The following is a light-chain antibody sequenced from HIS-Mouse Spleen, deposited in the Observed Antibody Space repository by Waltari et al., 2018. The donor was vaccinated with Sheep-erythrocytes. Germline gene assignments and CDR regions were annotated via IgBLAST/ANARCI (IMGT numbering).Light chain of an antibody. CDR1: QGIRND. CDR3: LQDYNYPYT. V-gene: IGKV1-6*01. CDR2: AAS. J-gene: IGKJ2*01. Sequence: AIQMTQSPSSLSASVGDRVTITCRASQGIRNDLGWYQQKPGKAPKLLIYAASSLQSGVASRFSGSGAGTDCTLTISSLQPEDFATYYCLQDYNYPYTFGQGTKLEIK.